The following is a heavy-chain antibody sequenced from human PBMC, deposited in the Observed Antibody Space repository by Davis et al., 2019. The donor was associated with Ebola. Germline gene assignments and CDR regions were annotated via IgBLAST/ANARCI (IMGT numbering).Heavy chain of an antibody. CDR2: IYYSGST. CDR3: AREGSGWYHRLDY. V-gene: IGHV4-31*03. Sequence: SETLSLTCTVSGGSISSGGYYWSWIRQHPGKGLEWIGYIYYSGSTYYNPSLKSRVTISVDTSKNQFSLKLSSVTAADTAVYYCAREGSGWYHRLDYWGQGTLVTVSS. J-gene: IGHJ4*02. D-gene: IGHD6-19*01. CDR1: GGSISSGGYY.